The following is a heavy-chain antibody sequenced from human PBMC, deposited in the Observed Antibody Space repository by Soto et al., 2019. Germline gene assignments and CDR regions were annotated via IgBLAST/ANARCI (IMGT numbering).Heavy chain of an antibody. D-gene: IGHD3-22*01. J-gene: IGHJ4*02. V-gene: IGHV1-2*02. Sequence: ASVKVSCKASGYTFTGYYMHWVRQAPGQGLEWMGWINPNSGGTNYAQKFQGRVTMTRDTSISTAYMELSRLRSDDTAVYYCAREYYYDSSVDYWGQGTLVTVSS. CDR1: GYTFTGYY. CDR3: AREYYYDSSVDY. CDR2: INPNSGGT.